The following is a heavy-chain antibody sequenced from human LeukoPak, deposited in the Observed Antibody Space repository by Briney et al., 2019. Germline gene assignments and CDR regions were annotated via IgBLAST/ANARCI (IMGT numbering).Heavy chain of an antibody. CDR2: IYPGDSDT. CDR3: ARGHCSSTSCYGVWDY. D-gene: IGHD2-2*01. Sequence: GESLKISCKGSGYSFTSYWIGWVRQMPGKGLEWMGIIYPGDSDTRYSPSFQGQVTISADKSISTAYLQWSSLKASDTAMYYCARGHCSSTSCYGVWDYWGQGTLVTVSS. V-gene: IGHV5-51*01. J-gene: IGHJ4*02. CDR1: GYSFTSYW.